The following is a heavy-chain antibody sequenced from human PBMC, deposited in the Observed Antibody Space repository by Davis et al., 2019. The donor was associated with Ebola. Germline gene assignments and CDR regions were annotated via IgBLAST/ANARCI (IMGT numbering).Heavy chain of an antibody. CDR1: GFTFSSYG. CDR3: AKGGEMATMGWDAFDI. CDR2: ISYDGSNK. D-gene: IGHD5-24*01. Sequence: GESLKISCAASGFTFSSYGMHWVRQAPGKGLEWVAVISYDGSNKYYADSVKGRFTISRDNAKNSLYLQMNSLRAEDTALYYCAKGGEMATMGWDAFDIWGQGTMVTVSS. J-gene: IGHJ3*02. V-gene: IGHV3-30*18.